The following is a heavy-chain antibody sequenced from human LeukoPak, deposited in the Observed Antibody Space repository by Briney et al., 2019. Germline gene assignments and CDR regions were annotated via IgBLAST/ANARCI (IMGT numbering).Heavy chain of an antibody. CDR1: GYTLTELS. CDR3: ATGGNMGGRWLAYNWFDP. J-gene: IGHJ5*02. D-gene: IGHD2-15*01. Sequence: ASVKVSCKVSGYTLTELSMHWVRQAPGKGLEWMGGFDPEDGETIYAQKFQGRVTMTEDTSTDTAYMELSSLRSEDTAVYYWATGGNMGGRWLAYNWFDPWGQGTLVTVSS. V-gene: IGHV1-24*01. CDR2: FDPEDGET.